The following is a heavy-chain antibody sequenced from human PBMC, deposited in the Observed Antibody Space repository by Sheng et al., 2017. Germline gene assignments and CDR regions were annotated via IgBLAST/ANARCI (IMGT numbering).Heavy chain of an antibody. CDR2: ISSSSSYI. CDR3: ARDFGQWRWVGMDV. D-gene: IGHD6-19*01. V-gene: IGHV3-21*01. Sequence: EVQLVESGGGLVKPGGSLRLSCAASGFTFSSYSMNWVRQAPGKGLEWVSSISSSSSYIYYADSVKGRFTISRDNAKNSLYLQMNSLRAEDTAVYYCARDFGQWRWVGMDVWGPRDHGHRLL. CDR1: GFTFSSYS. J-gene: IGHJ6*01.